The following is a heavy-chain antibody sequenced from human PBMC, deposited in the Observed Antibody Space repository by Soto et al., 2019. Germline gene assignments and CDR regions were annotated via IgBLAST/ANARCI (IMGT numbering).Heavy chain of an antibody. CDR2: ISSSSSYI. J-gene: IGHJ4*02. V-gene: IGHV3-21*01. Sequence: GGSLRLSCAASGFTFSSYSMNWVRQAPGKGLEWVSSISSSSSYIYYADSVKGRFTISRDNAKNSLYLQMNSLRAEDTAVYYCASPKEGYDYGDFQYYFDYWGQGTLVTVSS. CDR1: GFTFSSYS. CDR3: ASPKEGYDYGDFQYYFDY. D-gene: IGHD4-17*01.